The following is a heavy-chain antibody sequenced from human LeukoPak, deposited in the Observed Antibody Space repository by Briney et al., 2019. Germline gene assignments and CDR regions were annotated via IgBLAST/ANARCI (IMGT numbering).Heavy chain of an antibody. D-gene: IGHD3-16*01. V-gene: IGHV3-9*03. J-gene: IGHJ4*02. CDR1: GFTFDDYA. CDR3: AKDTSSEGESVFDY. Sequence: GRSLRLSCAASGFTFDDYAMHWVRQAPGKGLEWVSGISWNSGSIGYADSVKGRFTISRDNAKNSLYLQMNSLRAEDMALYYCAKDTSSEGESVFDYWGQGTLVTVSS. CDR2: ISWNSGSI.